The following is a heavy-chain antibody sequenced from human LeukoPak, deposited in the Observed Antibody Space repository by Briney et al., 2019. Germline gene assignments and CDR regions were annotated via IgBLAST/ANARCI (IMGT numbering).Heavy chain of an antibody. Sequence: SVKVSCKASGGTFSSYAISWVRQAPGQGLEWMGGIIPIFGTANYAQKFQGRVTITADESTITAYMELSSLRSEDTAVYYCARAEDYGGNPFDYWGQGTLVTVSS. CDR1: GGTFSSYA. CDR3: ARAEDYGGNPFDY. V-gene: IGHV1-69*13. J-gene: IGHJ4*02. D-gene: IGHD4-23*01. CDR2: IIPIFGTA.